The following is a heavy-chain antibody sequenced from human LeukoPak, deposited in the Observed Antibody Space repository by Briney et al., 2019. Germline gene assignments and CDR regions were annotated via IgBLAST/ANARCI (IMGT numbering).Heavy chain of an antibody. J-gene: IGHJ4*02. V-gene: IGHV4-39*01. CDR2: IYYSRST. D-gene: IGHD3-10*01. CDR3: ATRGGSGYYYGSVSYYFDY. Sequence: PSETLSLTCTVSGGSISSSSYYWGWIRQPPGQGLEWIGSIYYSRSTYYNPSLKSRVTISVDTSKNQFSLKLSSVTAADTAVYYCATRGGSGYYYGSVSYYFDYWGQGTLVTVSS. CDR1: GGSISSSSYY.